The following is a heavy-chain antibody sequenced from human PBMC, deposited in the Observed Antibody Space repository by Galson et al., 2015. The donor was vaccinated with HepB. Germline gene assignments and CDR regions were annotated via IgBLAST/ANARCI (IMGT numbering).Heavy chain of an antibody. J-gene: IGHJ4*02. CDR1: GFTFSSYA. Sequence: SLRLSCAASGFTFSSYAMSWVRQAPGKGLEWVSAISGSGGSTYYADSVKGRFTISRDNSKNTLYLQMNSLRAEDTAVYYCVPAWIVVVPAAQGYWGQGTLVTVSS. D-gene: IGHD2-2*01. CDR2: ISGSGGST. V-gene: IGHV3-23*01. CDR3: VPAWIVVVPAAQGY.